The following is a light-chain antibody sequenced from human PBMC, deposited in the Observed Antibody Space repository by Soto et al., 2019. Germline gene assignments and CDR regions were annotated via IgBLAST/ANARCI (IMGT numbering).Light chain of an antibody. CDR3: QQYGSSGT. CDR1: QSVSNNY. J-gene: IGKJ1*01. CDR2: GAS. V-gene: IGKV3-20*01. Sequence: IVLTQSQGTLSLSPEERAPLSCRAIQSVSNNYLAWYQQKPGQAPRLLIYGASNRATGIPDRFSGSGSGTDFTLTISRLEPEDFAVYYCQQYGSSGTFGQGTKVDI.